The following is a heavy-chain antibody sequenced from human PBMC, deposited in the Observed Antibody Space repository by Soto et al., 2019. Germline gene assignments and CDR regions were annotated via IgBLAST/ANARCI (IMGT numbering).Heavy chain of an antibody. D-gene: IGHD4-17*01. V-gene: IGHV3-64D*06. Sequence: GGSLRLSCSASGFPFSSYAMHWVRPAPGKGLEYVSAISSNGGSTYYADSVKGRFTISRDNSKNTLYLQMSSLRAEDTAVYYCVKDSGYGGNSAYYYGMDVWGQGTTVTVSS. CDR3: VKDSGYGGNSAYYYGMDV. CDR1: GFPFSSYA. J-gene: IGHJ6*02. CDR2: ISSNGGST.